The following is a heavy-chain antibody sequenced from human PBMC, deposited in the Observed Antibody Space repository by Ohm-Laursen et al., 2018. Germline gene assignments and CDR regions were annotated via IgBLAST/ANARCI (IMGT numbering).Heavy chain of an antibody. Sequence: ASVKVSCKASGYTFTNYYMHWVRQAPGQGLEWMGIINPSGGSTSYAQKFQGRVTMTRDTSTSTVYMELSSLRSEDTAVYYWARVSEGYSYGSGDAFDIWGQGTMVTVSS. CDR3: ARVSEGYSYGSGDAFDI. V-gene: IGHV1-46*01. CDR2: INPSGGST. D-gene: IGHD5-18*01. CDR1: GYTFTNYY. J-gene: IGHJ3*02.